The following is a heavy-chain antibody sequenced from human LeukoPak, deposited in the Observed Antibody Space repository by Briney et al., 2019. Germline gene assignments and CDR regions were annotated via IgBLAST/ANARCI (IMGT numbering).Heavy chain of an antibody. CDR3: TADPYYDSSSPPRWFDP. V-gene: IGHV1-58*02. Sequence: GASVEVSCKASGFTFTRSAMQWVRQARGQRLEWIGWILVGSANTNYAQKFQERVTITRDMSTSTAYMELSSLRSEDTAVYYCTADPYYDSSSPPRWFDPWGQGTLVTVSS. CDR2: ILVGSANT. D-gene: IGHD3-22*01. CDR1: GFTFTRSA. J-gene: IGHJ5*02.